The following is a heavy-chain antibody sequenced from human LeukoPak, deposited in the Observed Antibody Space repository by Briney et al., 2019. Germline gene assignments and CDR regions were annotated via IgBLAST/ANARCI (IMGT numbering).Heavy chain of an antibody. CDR3: LGYCSGGRCYSGGH. CDR2: VSTSGGST. Sequence: GGSLRLSCAASGFTFSTYAMSWVRQAPGKGLEWVSTVSTSGGSTYYADSVKGRFTISRDNSKNTRYLQMNSLRAEDTAIYYCLGYCSGGRCYSGGHWGQGTLVTVSS. CDR1: GFTFSTYA. D-gene: IGHD2-15*01. V-gene: IGHV3-23*01. J-gene: IGHJ1*01.